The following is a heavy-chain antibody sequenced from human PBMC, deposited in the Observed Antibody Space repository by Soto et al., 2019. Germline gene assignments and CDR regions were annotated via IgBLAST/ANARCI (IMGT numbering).Heavy chain of an antibody. J-gene: IGHJ4*02. CDR1: GFTVAESA. V-gene: IGHV3-9*01. CDR3: TKGYYGSGSSYFDY. Sequence: EAQWVESGGGLVQPGGSLRLSCAASGFTVAESAMHWVRQAPGKGLEWVSGISWNSRSIDYADSVKGRFTISRDNAKNSLFLQMNSLRPEDTALYYCTKGYYGSGSSYFDYWSRGALVTVSS. D-gene: IGHD3-10*01. CDR2: ISWNSRSI.